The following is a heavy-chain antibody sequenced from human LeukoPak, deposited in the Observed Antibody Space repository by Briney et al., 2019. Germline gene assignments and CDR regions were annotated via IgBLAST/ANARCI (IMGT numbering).Heavy chain of an antibody. J-gene: IGHJ6*03. Sequence: SETLSLTCAVYGGSFSAYYWSWLRQLPGKGLEWIGEINHSGSTNYNPSLKSRVTISVDTSKNQFSLKLSSVTAADTAVYYCARVGPLWVGYYYFMDVWGKGTTVTISS. D-gene: IGHD1-26*01. V-gene: IGHV4-34*01. CDR3: ARVGPLWVGYYYFMDV. CDR1: GGSFSAYY. CDR2: INHSGST.